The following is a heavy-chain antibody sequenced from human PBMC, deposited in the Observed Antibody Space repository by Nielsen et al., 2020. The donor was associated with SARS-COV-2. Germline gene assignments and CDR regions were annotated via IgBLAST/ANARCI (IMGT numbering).Heavy chain of an antibody. D-gene: IGHD6-13*01. Sequence: SETLSLTCTVSGGSISSGDYYWSWIRQPPGKGLEWIGYIYYSGSTNYNPSLKSRVTTSVDTSKNQFSLKLSSVTAADTAVYYCARANSWNNWIDPWGQGTLVTVS. CDR3: ARANSWNNWIDP. CDR2: IYYSGST. CDR1: GGSISSGDYY. J-gene: IGHJ5*02. V-gene: IGHV4-30-4*01.